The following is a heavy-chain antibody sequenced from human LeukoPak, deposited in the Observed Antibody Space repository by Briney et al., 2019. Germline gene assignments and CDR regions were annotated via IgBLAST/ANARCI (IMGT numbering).Heavy chain of an antibody. J-gene: IGHJ6*02. Sequence: GASVKVSCKVSGYTLTELSMHWVRQAPGKGLEWMGGFDPEDGETIYAQKFQGRVTMTEDTSTDTAYMELSSLRSEDTAVYYCATYDSSAHGYYYGMDVWGQGTTVTVSS. V-gene: IGHV1-24*01. D-gene: IGHD3-22*01. CDR3: ATYDSSAHGYYYGMDV. CDR1: GYTLTELS. CDR2: FDPEDGET.